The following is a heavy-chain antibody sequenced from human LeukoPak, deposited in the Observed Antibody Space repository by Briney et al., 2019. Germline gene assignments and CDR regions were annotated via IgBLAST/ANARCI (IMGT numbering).Heavy chain of an antibody. Sequence: GGSLRLSCAASGFTFSNYWMRWVRQAPGKGLDWVANIDHIEREKYYVDSVKGRFTISRDNAKNSLYLQINSLRADDTGVYYCAREFGYRGYIDYWGLGTLVTVSS. CDR1: GFTFSNYW. J-gene: IGHJ4*03. V-gene: IGHV3-7*03. CDR3: AREFGYRGYIDY. CDR2: IDHIEREK. D-gene: IGHD5-12*01.